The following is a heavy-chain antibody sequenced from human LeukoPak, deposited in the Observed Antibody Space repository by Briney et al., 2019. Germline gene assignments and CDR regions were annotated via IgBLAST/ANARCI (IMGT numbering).Heavy chain of an antibody. CDR3: ARVRDILTGPRFDY. CDR2: IIPNSGGT. J-gene: IGHJ4*02. CDR1: GYTFTGYY. Sequence: ASVKVSCKASGYTFTGYYMHWVRQAPGQGLEWMGWIIPNSGGTNYAQKFQGRVTMTRDTSISTAYMELSRLRSDDTAVYYCARVRDILTGPRFDYWGQGTLVTVSS. V-gene: IGHV1-2*02. D-gene: IGHD3-9*01.